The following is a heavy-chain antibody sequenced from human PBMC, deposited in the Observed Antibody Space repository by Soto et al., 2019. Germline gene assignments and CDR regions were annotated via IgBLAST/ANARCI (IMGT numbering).Heavy chain of an antibody. J-gene: IGHJ4*02. V-gene: IGHV1-3*05. CDR2: INARNGNT. Sequence: QVQLVQSGAEEKKPGASVKVSCKASGYTFTSYAMHWVRQAPGQRLEWMGWINARNGNTKYSQKFQGRVTITRDTSARTAYMKLSSLRSEDTAVYYCARGITLPTPLDYWGQGTLVTVSS. D-gene: IGHD1-20*01. CDR3: ARGITLPTPLDY. CDR1: GYTFTSYA.